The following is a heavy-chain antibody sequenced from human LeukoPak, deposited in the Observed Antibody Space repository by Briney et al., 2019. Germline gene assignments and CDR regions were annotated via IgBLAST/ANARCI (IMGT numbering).Heavy chain of an antibody. CDR1: GYSISSGYY. V-gene: IGHV4-38-2*02. J-gene: IGHJ4*02. Sequence: SETLSLTCTVSGYSISSGYYWGWIRQPPGKGLEWIGSIYYSGSTYYNPSLKSRVTISVDTSKNQFSLKLSSVTAADTAVYYCAKQSVPDYWGQGTLVTVSS. CDR2: IYYSGST. D-gene: IGHD3-10*02. CDR3: AKQSVPDY.